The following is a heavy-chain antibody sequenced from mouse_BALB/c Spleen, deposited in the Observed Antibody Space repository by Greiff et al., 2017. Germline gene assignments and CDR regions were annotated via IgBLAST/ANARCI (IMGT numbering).Heavy chain of an antibody. CDR3: ARLYYAMDY. Sequence: DLVKPGASVKLSCKASGYTFTSYWINWIKQRPGQGLEWIGRIAPGSGSTYYNEMFKGKATLTVDTSSSTAYIQLSSLSSEDSAVYCCARLYYAMDYWGQGTSVTVSS. CDR1: GYTFTSYW. V-gene: IGHV1S41*01. CDR2: IAPGSGST. J-gene: IGHJ4*01.